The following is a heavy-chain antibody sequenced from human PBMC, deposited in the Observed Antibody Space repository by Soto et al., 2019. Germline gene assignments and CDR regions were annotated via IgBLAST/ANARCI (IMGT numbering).Heavy chain of an antibody. CDR3: ARVATPIRPSGGSYYYYYMDV. J-gene: IGHJ6*03. D-gene: IGHD5-12*01. CDR1: GGSISSGGYY. Sequence: SETLSLTCTVSGGSISSGGYYWSWIRQHPGKGLERNGYIYYSGSTNYNPSLKIRVTISVDTSKNQFSLLLSSVTAADTAVYYCARVATPIRPSGGSYYYYYMDVWGKGTTVTVSS. V-gene: IGHV4-61*08. CDR2: IYYSGST.